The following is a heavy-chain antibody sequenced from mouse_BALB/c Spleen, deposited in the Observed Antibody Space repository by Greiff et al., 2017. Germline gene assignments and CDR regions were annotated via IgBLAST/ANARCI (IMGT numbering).Heavy chain of an antibody. CDR3: ARARSFDY. CDR1: GFTFTDYY. CDR2: IRNKANGYTT. V-gene: IGHV7-3*02. J-gene: IGHJ2*01. Sequence: EVHLVESGGGLVQPGGSLRLSCATSGFTFTDYYMSWVRQPPGKALEWLGFIRNKANGYTTEYSASVKGRFTISRDNSQSILYLQMNTLRAEDSATYYCARARSFDYWGQGTTLTVSS.